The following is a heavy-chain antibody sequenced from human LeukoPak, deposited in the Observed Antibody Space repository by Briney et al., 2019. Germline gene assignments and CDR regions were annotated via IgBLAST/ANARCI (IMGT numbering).Heavy chain of an antibody. CDR2: ISWNSGSI. CDR3: ARPHCSSTSCYYGWFDP. V-gene: IGHV3-9*01. D-gene: IGHD2-2*01. J-gene: IGHJ5*02. CDR1: GFTFDDYA. Sequence: GRSLRLSCAASGFTFDDYAMHWVRHAPGKGLEWVSGISWNSGSIVYADSVKGRFTISRDNAKNSLYLQMNSLRAEDTALYYCARPHCSSTSCYYGWFDPGGQGTLVTVSS.